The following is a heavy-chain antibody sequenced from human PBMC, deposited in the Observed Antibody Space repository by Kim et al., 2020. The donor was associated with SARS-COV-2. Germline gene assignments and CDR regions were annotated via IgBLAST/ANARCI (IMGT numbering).Heavy chain of an antibody. CDR3: ARDQDNWNDIIGYYYSYAMDV. Sequence: GGSLRLSCAASGFIFSSYSMNWVRQAPGKGLEWVSSISGSSSYMYYADSVKGRFTISRDNAKKSVYLQMNSLRAEDTAMYFCARDQDNWNDIIGYYYSYAMDVWGQGTTVTVSS. D-gene: IGHD1-1*01. V-gene: IGHV3-21*01. CDR1: GFIFSSYS. J-gene: IGHJ6*02. CDR2: ISGSSSYM.